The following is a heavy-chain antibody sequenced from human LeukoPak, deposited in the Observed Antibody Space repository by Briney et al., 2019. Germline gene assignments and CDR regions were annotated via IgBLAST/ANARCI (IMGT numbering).Heavy chain of an antibody. Sequence: PGGSLRLSCAASGFTFSSYWMSWVRQAPGKGLEWVANIKQDGSEKYYVDSVKGRFTISRDNAKNSLYLQMNSLRVEDTATYYCARLYSAVYYGDAFDKWGQGTMVTVSS. D-gene: IGHD5-12*01. V-gene: IGHV3-7*03. CDR3: ARLYSAVYYGDAFDK. J-gene: IGHJ3*02. CDR2: IKQDGSEK. CDR1: GFTFSSYW.